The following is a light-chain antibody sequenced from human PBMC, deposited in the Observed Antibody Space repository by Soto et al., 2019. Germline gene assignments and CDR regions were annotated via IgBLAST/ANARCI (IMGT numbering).Light chain of an antibody. V-gene: IGKV4-1*01. CDR3: QQYYTTPRT. CDR2: WAS. CDR1: QSVFYSSNNKNY. Sequence: DIVMTQSPDSLAVSLGERATINCKSSQSVFYSSNNKNYLTWYQQKPGQPPKLLIYWASTREAGVHDRFSGSGAGTDFTLTISSLQAEDVAVYYCQQYYTTPRTFGQGTRVEIK. J-gene: IGKJ1*01.